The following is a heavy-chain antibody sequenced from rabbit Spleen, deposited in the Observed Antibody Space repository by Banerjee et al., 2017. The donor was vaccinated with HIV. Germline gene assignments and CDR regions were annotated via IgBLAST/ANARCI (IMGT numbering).Heavy chain of an antibody. Sequence: QEQLEESGGGLVKPGASLTLTCKASGFSLSSGYYMCWVRQAPGKGLEWIGCIGTGSGDTWYASWAKGRFTISKTSSTTVTLQMTSMTAADTATYFCARDTGSSFSSYGMDLWGQGTLVTVS. V-gene: IGHV1S45*01. CDR3: ARDTGSSFSSYGMDL. J-gene: IGHJ6*01. D-gene: IGHD8-1*01. CDR2: IGTGSGDT. CDR1: GFSLSSGYY.